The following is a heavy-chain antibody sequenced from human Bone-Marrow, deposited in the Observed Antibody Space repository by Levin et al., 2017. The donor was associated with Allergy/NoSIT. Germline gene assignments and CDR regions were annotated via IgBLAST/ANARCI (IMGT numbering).Heavy chain of an antibody. CDR3: AAAWEPYYYYPMAF. J-gene: IGHJ6*02. V-gene: IGHV1-18*01. D-gene: IGHD1-26*01. Sequence: ASVKVSCESSGHIFNNYGFSWVRQAPGQGLEWLGWISGYNGKTNYGQKFQDRVTVTTDTSTRTIYMELRSLTTDDTAVYYCAAAWEPYYYYPMAFWGQGTTVTVFS. CDR1: GHIFNNYG. CDR2: ISGYNGKT.